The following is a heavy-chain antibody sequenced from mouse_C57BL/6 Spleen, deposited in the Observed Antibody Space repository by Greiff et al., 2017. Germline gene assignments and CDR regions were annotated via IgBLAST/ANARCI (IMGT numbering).Heavy chain of an antibody. CDR1: GYTFTSYG. V-gene: IGHV1-81*01. D-gene: IGHD1-1*01. Sequence: QVQLKESGAELARPGASVKLSCKASGYTFTSYGISWVKQRTGQGLEWIGEIYPRSGNTYYNEKFKGKATLTADKSSSTAYMELRSLTSEDSAVYFCARKYYGYAMDYWGQGTSVTVSS. CDR2: IYPRSGNT. J-gene: IGHJ4*01. CDR3: ARKYYGYAMDY.